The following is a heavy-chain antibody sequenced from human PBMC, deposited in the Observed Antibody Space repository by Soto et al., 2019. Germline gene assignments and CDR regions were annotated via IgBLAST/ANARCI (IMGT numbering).Heavy chain of an antibody. CDR2: INAGNGNT. D-gene: IGHD3-10*01. Sequence: QVQLVQSGAEVKKPGASVKVSCKASGYTFTSYAMHWVRQAPGQRLEWMGWINAGNGNTKYSQKFQGRVTITRDTSASTAYMELSSLRSEDTAVYYCARVRELWFGEPPGGMDVWGQGTTVTVSS. J-gene: IGHJ6*02. V-gene: IGHV1-3*01. CDR3: ARVRELWFGEPPGGMDV. CDR1: GYTFTSYA.